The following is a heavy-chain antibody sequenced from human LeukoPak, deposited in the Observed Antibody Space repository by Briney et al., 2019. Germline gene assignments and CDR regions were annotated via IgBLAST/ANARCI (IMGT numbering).Heavy chain of an antibody. V-gene: IGHV4-34*01. CDR2: INHSGST. CDR1: GGSFSGYY. D-gene: IGHD6-19*01. CDR3: ARERYSSSGCFDY. Sequence: SETLSLTCAVYGGSFSGYYWSWIRQPPGKGLEWIGEINHSGSTNYNPSLKSRVTISVDTSKNQFSLKLSSVTAADTAVYYCARERYSSSGCFDYWGQGTLVTVSS. J-gene: IGHJ4*02.